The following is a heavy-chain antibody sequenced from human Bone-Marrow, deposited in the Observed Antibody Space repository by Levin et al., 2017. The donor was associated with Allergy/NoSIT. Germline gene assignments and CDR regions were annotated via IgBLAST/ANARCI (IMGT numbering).Heavy chain of an antibody. CDR2: IYYSGTT. J-gene: IGHJ4*02. D-gene: IGHD1-26*01. CDR3: ASQYSASSTWGY. V-gene: IGHV4-39*07. Sequence: SETLSLTCTVSGGSISTTTYYWGWIRQPPGKGLEWIGSIYYSGTTYYNPSLKSRVTISVDTSKHQFSLKLPSVTAEDTAVYFCASQYSASSTWGYWGQGTLVNVSS. CDR1: GGSISTTTYY.